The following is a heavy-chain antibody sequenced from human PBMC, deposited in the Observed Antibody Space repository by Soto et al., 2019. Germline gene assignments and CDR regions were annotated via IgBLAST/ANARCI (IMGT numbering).Heavy chain of an antibody. CDR1: GFTFSSYW. D-gene: IGHD2-2*01. V-gene: IGHV3-7*01. J-gene: IGHJ6*03. Sequence: GGSLRLSCAASGFTFSSYWMSWVRQAPGKGLEWVANIKQDGSEKYYVDSVKGRFTISRDNAKNSLYLQMNSLRAEDTAVYYCARRPVVPAAIELWVPRYYYYMDVWGKGTTVTVSS. CDR2: IKQDGSEK. CDR3: ARRPVVPAAIELWVPRYYYYMDV.